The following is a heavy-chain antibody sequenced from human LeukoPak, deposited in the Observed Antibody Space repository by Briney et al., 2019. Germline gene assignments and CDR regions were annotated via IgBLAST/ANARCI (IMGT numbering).Heavy chain of an antibody. CDR3: ARGGLPARSWFDP. D-gene: IGHD3/OR15-3a*01. J-gene: IGHJ5*02. CDR1: GYTITSYY. Sequence: ASVKVSCKASGYTITSYYMNWVRQAPGQGLEWMGIINPSSGRTTYAQKFQGRVTMTRDTSTSTVYMELTSLRFEDTAVFYCARGGLPARSWFDPWGQGTLVTVSS. CDR2: INPSSGRT. V-gene: IGHV1-46*01.